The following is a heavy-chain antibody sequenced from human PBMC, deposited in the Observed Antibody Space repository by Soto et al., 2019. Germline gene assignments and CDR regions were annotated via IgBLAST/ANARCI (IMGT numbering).Heavy chain of an antibody. CDR1: GFTFSSYA. CDR2: ISGSGGST. J-gene: IGHJ6*02. CDR3: AKGGGFLDLYGMDV. D-gene: IGHD3-3*01. Sequence: GGSLRLSCAASGFTFSSYAMSWVRQAPGKGLEWVSAISGSGGSTYYADSVKGRFTISRDNSKNTLYLQMNSLRAEDTAVYYCAKGGGFLDLYGMDVWGQGTTVTVSS. V-gene: IGHV3-23*01.